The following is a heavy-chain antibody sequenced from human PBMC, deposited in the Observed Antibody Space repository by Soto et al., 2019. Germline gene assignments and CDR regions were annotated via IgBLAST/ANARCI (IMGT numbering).Heavy chain of an antibody. CDR3: ASLSSGWYIHHDY. CDR1: GGSFSGYY. D-gene: IGHD6-19*01. V-gene: IGHV4-34*01. CDR2: INHSGST. Sequence: SETLSLTCAVYGGSFSGYYWSWIRQPPGKGLEWIGEINHSGSTNYNPSLKSRVTISVDTSKNQFSLKLSSVTAADTAVYYCASLSSGWYIHHDYWGQGTLVTVSS. J-gene: IGHJ4*02.